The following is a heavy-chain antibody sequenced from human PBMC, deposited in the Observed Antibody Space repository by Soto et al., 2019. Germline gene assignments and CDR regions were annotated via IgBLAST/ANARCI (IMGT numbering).Heavy chain of an antibody. CDR2: ISSSSSTI. CDR3: ARGADYDSSGIRLNWFDP. Sequence: PGGSLRLSCAASGFTFSSYSMNWVRQAPGQGQEWVSYISSSSSTIYYADSVKGRFTISRDNAKNSLYLQMNSLRDEDTAVYYCARGADYDSSGIRLNWFDPWGQGTLVTVSS. CDR1: GFTFSSYS. V-gene: IGHV3-48*02. D-gene: IGHD3-22*01. J-gene: IGHJ5*02.